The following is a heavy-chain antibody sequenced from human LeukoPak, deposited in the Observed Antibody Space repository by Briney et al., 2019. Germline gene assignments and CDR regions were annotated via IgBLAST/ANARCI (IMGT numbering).Heavy chain of an antibody. Sequence: PSETLSLTCAVYGGSFSGYYWSWIRQPPGKGLEWIGEINHSGSTNYNPSLESRVTISVDTSKNQFSLKLSSVTAADTAVYYCARGLGDYDRMEFDYWGQGTLVTVSS. CDR3: ARGLGDYDRMEFDY. V-gene: IGHV4-34*01. CDR2: INHSGST. J-gene: IGHJ4*02. D-gene: IGHD4-17*01. CDR1: GGSFSGYY.